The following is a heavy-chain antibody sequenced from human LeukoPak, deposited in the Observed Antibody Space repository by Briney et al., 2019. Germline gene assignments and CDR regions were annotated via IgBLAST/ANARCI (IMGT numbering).Heavy chain of an antibody. Sequence: GGSLRLSCSASGFTFSTYDMNWVHQAAGKGLEWVSAISGTGGRTYFADSVKGRFTISRDNSKNTLYLQMNSLRAEDTAVYYCAKDMRYDSSGYFDYWGQGTLVTVSS. V-gene: IGHV3-23*01. D-gene: IGHD3-22*01. CDR2: ISGTGGRT. CDR3: AKDMRYDSSGYFDY. J-gene: IGHJ4*02. CDR1: GFTFSTYD.